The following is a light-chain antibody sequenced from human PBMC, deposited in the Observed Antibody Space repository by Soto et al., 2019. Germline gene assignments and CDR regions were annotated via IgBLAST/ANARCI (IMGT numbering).Light chain of an antibody. J-gene: IGLJ1*01. V-gene: IGLV2-23*02. CDR3: CSYAGSSTYV. Sequence: QSVLTQPASVSGSPGQSITISCTGTSSDVGSYNLVSWYQQHPGKAPKLMIYEVSKRPSGVSNRFSGSKSGNTASLTISGFQAEDEADYYCCSYAGSSTYVFGTGTKLNVL. CDR2: EVS. CDR1: SSDVGSYNL.